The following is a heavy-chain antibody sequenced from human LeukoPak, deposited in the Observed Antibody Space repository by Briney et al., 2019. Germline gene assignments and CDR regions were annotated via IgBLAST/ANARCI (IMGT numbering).Heavy chain of an antibody. J-gene: IGHJ5*02. V-gene: IGHV4-30-2*01. CDR3: ARGDWFDP. CDR2: IYHSGST. Sequence: SETLSLTCTVSGGSISSGGYYWSWIRQPPGKGLEWIGYIYHSGSTYYNPSLKSRVTISVDTSKNQFSLKLSSVTAADTAVYYCARGDWFDPWGQGTLVTVSS. CDR1: GGSISSGGYY.